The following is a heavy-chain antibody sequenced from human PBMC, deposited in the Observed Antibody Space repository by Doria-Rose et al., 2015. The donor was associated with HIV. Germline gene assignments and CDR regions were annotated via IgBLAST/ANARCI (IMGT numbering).Heavy chain of an antibody. V-gene: IGHV2-26*01. CDR3: ARIKSSRWYHKYYFDF. J-gene: IGHJ4*02. D-gene: IGHD6-13*01. Sequence: LVKPTETLTLTCTVSGVSLSSPGMGVSWIRQPPGKALEWLANIFSDDERSYKTSLKSRLAISRGTSKRQVVLTMTDMDPVDTATYYCARIKSSRWYHKYYFDFWGQGTLVIVSA. CDR2: IFSDDER. CDR1: GVSLSSPGMG.